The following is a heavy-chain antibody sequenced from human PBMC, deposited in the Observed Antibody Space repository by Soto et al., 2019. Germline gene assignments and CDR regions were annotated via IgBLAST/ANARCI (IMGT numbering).Heavy chain of an antibody. V-gene: IGHV3-33*01. CDR3: ASLPDAFDI. CDR1: GFTFSTYV. J-gene: IGHJ3*02. Sequence: PGGSLRLSCAASGFTFSTYVMHWVRQAPGKGLEWVAVIWYDGSNKYYSDSVKGRFTISRDNSKNTLYLQMNSLRAEDTAVYDCASLPDAFDIWGQGTMVTVSS. CDR2: IWYDGSNK.